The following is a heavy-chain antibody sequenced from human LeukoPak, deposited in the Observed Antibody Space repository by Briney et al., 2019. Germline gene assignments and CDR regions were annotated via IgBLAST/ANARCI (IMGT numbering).Heavy chain of an antibody. J-gene: IGHJ6*02. CDR3: AKDIVAAAGIYYGMDV. CDR1: GFTFSNFW. D-gene: IGHD6-13*01. CDR2: IYGDGSFT. V-gene: IGHV3-74*01. Sequence: GGSLRLSCAASGFTFSNFWMHWVRQAPGKGLVWVALIYGDGSFTRYADSVKGRFTISRDNAKNTVYLQMNSLRAEDTALYYCAKDIVAAAGIYYGMDVWGQGTTVTVSS.